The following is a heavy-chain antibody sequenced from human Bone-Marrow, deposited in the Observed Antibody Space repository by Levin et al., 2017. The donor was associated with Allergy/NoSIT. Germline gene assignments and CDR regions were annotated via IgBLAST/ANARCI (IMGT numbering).Heavy chain of an antibody. D-gene: IGHD7-27*01. V-gene: IGHV3-74*01. CDR2: IRPDGTGA. CDR1: GFTFSNFW. J-gene: IGHJ4*02. Sequence: GESLKISCAASGFTFSNFWMHWVRQVPGKGLMFVSTIRPDGTGANYADSVKGRFTISRDNSKKTLFLQMNSLRVEDTALYYCTNSLTGEALWGRGTLVTVSS. CDR3: TNSLTGEAL.